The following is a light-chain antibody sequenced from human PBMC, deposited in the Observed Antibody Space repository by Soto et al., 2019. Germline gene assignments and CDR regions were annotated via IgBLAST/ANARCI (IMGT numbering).Light chain of an antibody. CDR2: EVT. V-gene: IGLV2-14*01. J-gene: IGLJ2*01. CDR1: SSDVGDHNY. CDR3: SSYTSSSTYVV. Sequence: QSVLTQPASLSGSPGRSITISCTGTSSDVGDHNYVSWFQQHPGKAPKLMIYEVTNRPSGVPNRFSGSKSGNTASLTISGLQAEDEADYYCSSYTSSSTYVVFGGGTKLTVL.